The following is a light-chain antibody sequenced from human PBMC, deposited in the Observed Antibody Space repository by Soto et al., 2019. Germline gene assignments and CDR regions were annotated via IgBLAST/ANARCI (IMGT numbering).Light chain of an antibody. V-gene: IGKV1-27*01. J-gene: IGKJ3*01. CDR3: QNYYSSRFS. CDR2: GAS. CDR1: QDISDY. Sequence: DIQMTQSPSSLSASVGDRVTITCRASQDISDYLAWYQQKPGKVPKLLIYGASILQAGVPSRFSGSGSGTDFTFSIRSLQPEYVPNYDCQNYYSSRFSFGTGTKVDIE.